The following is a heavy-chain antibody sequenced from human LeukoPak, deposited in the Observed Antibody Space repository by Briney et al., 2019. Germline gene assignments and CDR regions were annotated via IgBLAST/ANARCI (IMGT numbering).Heavy chain of an antibody. V-gene: IGHV3-23*01. CDR2: ISGSGGST. J-gene: IGHJ2*01. Sequence: GGSLRLSCAASGFTFSSYAMSWVRQAPGKGLEWVSAISGSGGSTYYADSVKGRSTISRDNSKNTLYLQMNSLRAEDTAVYYCAKEGCSGGSCYPDLWGRGTLVTVSS. CDR1: GFTFSSYA. D-gene: IGHD2-15*01. CDR3: AKEGCSGGSCYPDL.